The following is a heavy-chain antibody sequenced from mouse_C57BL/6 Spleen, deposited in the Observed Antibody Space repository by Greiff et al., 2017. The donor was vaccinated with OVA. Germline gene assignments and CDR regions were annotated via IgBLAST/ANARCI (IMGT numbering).Heavy chain of an antibody. CDR2: INPNNGGT. CDR1: GYTFTDYY. CDR3: ARPSLAY. J-gene: IGHJ3*01. V-gene: IGHV1-26*01. Sequence: VQLQQSGPELVKPGASVKISCKASGYTFTDYYMNWVKQSHGKSLEWIGDINPNNGGTSYNQKFKGKATLTVDKSSSTAYMELRSLTSEDSAVYYCARPSLAYWGLGTLVTVSA.